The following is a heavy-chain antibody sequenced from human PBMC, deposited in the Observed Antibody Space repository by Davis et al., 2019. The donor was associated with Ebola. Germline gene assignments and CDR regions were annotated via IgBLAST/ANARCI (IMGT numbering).Heavy chain of an antibody. CDR1: GFTFSNAW. J-gene: IGHJ6*03. CDR3: SYSNPLRYYYYMDV. CDR2: IKSKTDGGTT. D-gene: IGHD4-11*01. Sequence: PGGSLRLSCAASGFTFSNAWMSWVRQAPGKGLEWVGRIKSKTDGGTTDYAAPVKGRFTISRDDSKNTLYLQMNSLKTEDTAVYYCSYSNPLRYYYYMDVWGKGTTVTVSS. V-gene: IGHV3-15*01.